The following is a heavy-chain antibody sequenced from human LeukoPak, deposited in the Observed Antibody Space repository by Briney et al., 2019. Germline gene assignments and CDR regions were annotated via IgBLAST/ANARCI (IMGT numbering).Heavy chain of an antibody. Sequence: GESLQISCKVSGYPFTTYWIGWVRPMPGKGLEWMGIIYPADSDTRYSPSFQGQVTISVDKSITTAYLQWSSLKASDTAIYYCAGRGTGTTLAFDYWGQGTLVTVSS. J-gene: IGHJ4*02. D-gene: IGHD1-1*01. CDR2: IYPADSDT. CDR3: AGRGTGTTLAFDY. CDR1: GYPFTTYW. V-gene: IGHV5-51*01.